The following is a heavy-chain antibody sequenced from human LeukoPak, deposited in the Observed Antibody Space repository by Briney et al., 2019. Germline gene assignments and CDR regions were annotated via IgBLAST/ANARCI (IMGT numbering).Heavy chain of an antibody. CDR3: ARGTFYYDTNGYYSGGLGY. CDR2: ISNDGSDK. J-gene: IGHJ4*02. D-gene: IGHD3-22*01. CDR1: GFTFSTYS. V-gene: IGHV3-30*04. Sequence: GGSLRLSCAASGFTFSTYSMLWVRQAPGKGLECVAVISNDGSDKYYPDSVKGRFTISRDNSENTLYLEVNGLRPEDTAVYYCARGTFYYDTNGYYSGGLGYWGQGTLVTVSS.